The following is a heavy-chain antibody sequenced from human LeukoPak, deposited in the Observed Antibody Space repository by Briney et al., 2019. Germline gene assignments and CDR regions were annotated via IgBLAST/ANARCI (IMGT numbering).Heavy chain of an antibody. CDR1: GGSVSSSLNY. V-gene: IGHV4-39*01. J-gene: IGHJ4*02. D-gene: IGHD3-9*01. CDR2: TYYTGST. CDR3: ARLTKGRYFDYIFDY. Sequence: PSETLSLTCSVSGGSVSSSLNYWGWLRQPPGKGLEWIGNTYYTGSTYSNPTLKSRVTMSVDTSKNQFSLKLSSVTAADTAVYYCARLTKGRYFDYIFDYWGQGTLLTVSP.